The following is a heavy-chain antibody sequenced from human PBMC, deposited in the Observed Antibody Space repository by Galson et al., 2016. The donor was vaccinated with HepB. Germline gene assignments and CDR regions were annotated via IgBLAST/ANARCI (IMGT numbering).Heavy chain of an antibody. D-gene: IGHD2-15*01. J-gene: IGHJ4*02. Sequence: SLRLSCAASGYSFAYYGISWVRQAPGKGLEWIAFITASGDSTNYAASVRGRFTISRDNAENSLYLQMNSLRAEDTAVYYCASKHCRGVDCHLPFFDFWGPGSLVTVSS. CDR1: GYSFAYYG. CDR3: ASKHCRGVDCHLPFFDF. CDR2: ITASGDST. V-gene: IGHV3-11*03.